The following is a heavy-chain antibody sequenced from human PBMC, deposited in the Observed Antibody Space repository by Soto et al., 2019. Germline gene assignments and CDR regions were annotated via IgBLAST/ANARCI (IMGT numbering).Heavy chain of an antibody. J-gene: IGHJ6*02. D-gene: IGHD6-6*01. CDR3: ARDRYSSSSLAWNYYYYYGMDV. CDR1: GFTFSSYA. Sequence: GGSLRLSCAASGFTFSSYAMHWVRQAPGKGLEWVAVISYDGSNKYYADSVKGRFTISRDNSKNTLYLQMNSLRAEDTAVYYCARDRYSSSSLAWNYYYYYGMDVWGQGTTVTVSS. CDR2: ISYDGSNK. V-gene: IGHV3-30-3*01.